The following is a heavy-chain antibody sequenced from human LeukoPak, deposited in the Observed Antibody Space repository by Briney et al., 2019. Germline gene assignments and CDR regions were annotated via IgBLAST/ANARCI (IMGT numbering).Heavy chain of an antibody. J-gene: IGHJ4*02. CDR2: ISWNSGSI. CDR1: GFTFDDYA. Sequence: GGSLRLSCAASGFTFDDYAMHWVRQAPGKGLEWVSGISWNSGSIGYADSVKGRFTISRDNAKNSLYLQMNSLRAEDTALYYCAKDTFYSRELKGVGVFDYWGQGTLVTVSS. CDR3: AKDTFYSRELKGVGVFDY. D-gene: IGHD1-26*01. V-gene: IGHV3-9*01.